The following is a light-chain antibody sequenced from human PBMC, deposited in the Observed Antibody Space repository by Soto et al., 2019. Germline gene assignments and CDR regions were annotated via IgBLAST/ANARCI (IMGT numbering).Light chain of an antibody. V-gene: IGKV3-15*01. Sequence: IVLTQSPCTLSLSTGERATLSCRASQSVSNNYLAWYQQKPGQAPRLLIYGASTRATGIPARFSGSGSGTEFTLTISSLQSEDFAVYYCQQYNNWPRTFGQGTKVAIK. J-gene: IGKJ1*01. CDR2: GAS. CDR3: QQYNNWPRT. CDR1: QSVSNN.